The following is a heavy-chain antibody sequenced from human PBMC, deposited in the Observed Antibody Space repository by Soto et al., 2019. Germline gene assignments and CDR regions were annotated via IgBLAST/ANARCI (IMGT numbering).Heavy chain of an antibody. CDR2: IYSGGST. Sequence: LRLSCAASGFTVSSNYMIWVRQAPWKGLEWVSVIYSGGSTYYADSVKGRFTISRDNSKNTLYLQMNSLRAEDTAVYYCARDRGRDGYNSLYYYGMDVWGQGTTVTVSS. CDR3: ARDRGRDGYNSLYYYGMDV. D-gene: IGHD5-12*01. CDR1: GFTVSSNY. J-gene: IGHJ6*02. V-gene: IGHV3-53*01.